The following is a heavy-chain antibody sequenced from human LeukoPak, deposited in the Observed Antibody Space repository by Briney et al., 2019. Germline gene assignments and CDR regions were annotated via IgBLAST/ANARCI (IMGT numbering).Heavy chain of an antibody. J-gene: IGHJ5*02. CDR2: ISGSGGST. CDR1: GFTFSSYA. V-gene: IGHV3-23*01. D-gene: IGHD1-7*01. Sequence: GGSLRLSCAASGFTFSSYAMSWVRQAPGKGLEWVSAISGSGGSTYYADSVKGRFTISRDNSKNTLYLQMNSLGAEDTAVYYCAKGHSRITGTLFDPWGQGTLVTVSS. CDR3: AKGHSRITGTLFDP.